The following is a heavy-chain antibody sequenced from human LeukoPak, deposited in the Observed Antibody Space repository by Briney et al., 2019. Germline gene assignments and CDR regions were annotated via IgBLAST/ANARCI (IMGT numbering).Heavy chain of an antibody. Sequence: PVKVSCKASGGTFSSYAISWVRQAPGQGLEWMGGIIPIFGTANYAQKFQSRVTITADESTSTAYMELSSLRSEDTAVYYCASHPLGYSSSWYYFDYWGQGTLVTVSS. V-gene: IGHV1-69*13. D-gene: IGHD6-13*01. J-gene: IGHJ4*02. CDR3: ASHPLGYSSSWYYFDY. CDR2: IIPIFGTA. CDR1: GGTFSSYA.